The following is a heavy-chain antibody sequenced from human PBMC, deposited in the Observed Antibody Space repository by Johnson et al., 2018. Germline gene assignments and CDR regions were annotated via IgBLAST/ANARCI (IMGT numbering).Heavy chain of an antibody. CDR3: ARENVVHYDFWSGYGAFDI. CDR1: GFTFSSYS. D-gene: IGHD3-3*01. CDR2: ISSRRSYI. J-gene: IGHJ3*02. V-gene: IGHV3-21*01. Sequence: EVQLVESGGGLVKPGGSLRLSCAASGFTFSSYSMNWVRQAPGKGLEWVSSISSRRSYIKYADSVKGRFTISRDKAKNSLYLQMNSLRAEDTAVYYWARENVVHYDFWSGYGAFDIWGQGTMVTVSS.